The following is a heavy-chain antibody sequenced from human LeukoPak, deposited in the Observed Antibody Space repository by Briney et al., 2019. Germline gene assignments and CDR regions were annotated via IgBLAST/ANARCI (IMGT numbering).Heavy chain of an antibody. V-gene: IGHV3-23*01. CDR1: GFSFKTYS. Sequence: GGSLRLSCTASGFSFKTYSMSWVRQAPGKGLEWASAINDDTPYYTDSVKGRFTVSRDNSRDTLYLHLNSLRAEDTAIYYCAKEYDLWHEQGNWFDTWGQGVLVTVSS. CDR3: AKEYDLWHEQGNWFDT. CDR2: INDDTP. D-gene: IGHD3-3*01. J-gene: IGHJ5*02.